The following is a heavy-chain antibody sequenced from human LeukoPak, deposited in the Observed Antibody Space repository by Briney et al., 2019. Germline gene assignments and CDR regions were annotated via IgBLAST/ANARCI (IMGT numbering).Heavy chain of an antibody. J-gene: IGHJ4*02. CDR3: ARDRLNPGGACLDY. CDR2: ISAYNGNT. CDR1: GYTFTSYG. Sequence: ASVKVSCKASGYTFTSYGISWVRQAPGQGLEWMGWISAYNGNTNYAQKLQGRVTVTTDTSTSTAYMELRSLRSDDTAVYYCARDRLNPGGACLDYWGQGTLVTVSS. D-gene: IGHD1-1*01. V-gene: IGHV1-18*01.